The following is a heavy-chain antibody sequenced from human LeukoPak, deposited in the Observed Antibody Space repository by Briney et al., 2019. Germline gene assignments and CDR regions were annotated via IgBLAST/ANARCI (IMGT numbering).Heavy chain of an antibody. CDR2: INSDGSST. CDR3: ARSSCSGGSCYGY. J-gene: IGHJ4*02. D-gene: IGHD2-15*01. V-gene: IGHV3-74*01. Sequence: GGSLRLSCAASGFTFSSYWMHWVRQAPGKGLVWVSRINSDGSSTSYADSVRGRFTISRDDAKSTLYLQMNSLRAEDTAVYYCARSSCSGGSCYGYWGRGTLVTVSS. CDR1: GFTFSSYW.